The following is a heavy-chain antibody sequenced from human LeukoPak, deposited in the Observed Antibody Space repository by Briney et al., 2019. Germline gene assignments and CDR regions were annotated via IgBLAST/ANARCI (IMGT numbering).Heavy chain of an antibody. J-gene: IGHJ4*02. Sequence: GGSLRLSCATSGFSFSSYAMSWVRQAPGKGLEWVSAMSSSDDGRYYAASVRGRFTISRDTSRSTLYLQMNSLRAEDAAVYYCARAPVTSCRGAFCYPFDYWGQGTLVTVSS. CDR3: ARAPVTSCRGAFCYPFDY. V-gene: IGHV3-23*01. D-gene: IGHD2-15*01. CDR2: MSSSDDGR. CDR1: GFSFSSYA.